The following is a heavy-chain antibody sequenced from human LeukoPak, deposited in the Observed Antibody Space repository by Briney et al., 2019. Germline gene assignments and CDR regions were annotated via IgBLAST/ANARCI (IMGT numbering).Heavy chain of an antibody. Sequence: GGSLRLSCAASGFTFSSYGVHWVRQAPGKGLEWVAVISYDGSNKYYADSVKGRFTISRDNSKNTLYLQMNSLRAEDTAVYYCARKVSIAAADWFDPWGQGTLVTVSS. V-gene: IGHV3-30*03. CDR1: GFTFSSYG. J-gene: IGHJ5*02. CDR3: ARKVSIAAADWFDP. D-gene: IGHD6-13*01. CDR2: ISYDGSNK.